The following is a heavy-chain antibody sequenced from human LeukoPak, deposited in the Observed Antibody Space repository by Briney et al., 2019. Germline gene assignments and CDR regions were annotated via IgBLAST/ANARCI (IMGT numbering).Heavy chain of an antibody. CDR1: GFTFSNYG. V-gene: IGHV3-23*01. Sequence: GGSLRLSCAASGFTFSNYGMHWVRQAPGKGVEWVSAISGSGGSTYYADSVKGRFTISRDNSKNTLYLQMNSLRAEDTAVYYCARDSSGWSSGYWGQGTLVTVSS. D-gene: IGHD6-19*01. CDR2: ISGSGGST. J-gene: IGHJ4*02. CDR3: ARDSSGWSSGY.